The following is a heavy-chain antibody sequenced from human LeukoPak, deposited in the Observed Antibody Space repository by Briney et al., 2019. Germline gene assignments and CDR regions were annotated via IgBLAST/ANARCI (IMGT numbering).Heavy chain of an antibody. Sequence: GGSLRLSCAASGFTFSSYWMHWVRQAPGKGLVWVSRINSDGSSTSYADSAKGRFTISRDNAKNSLYLQMNSLRAEDTAVYYCARDVLRYCSSTSCPNWFDPWGQGTLVTVSS. D-gene: IGHD2-2*01. CDR1: GFTFSSYW. J-gene: IGHJ5*02. CDR3: ARDVLRYCSSTSCPNWFDP. V-gene: IGHV3-74*01. CDR2: INSDGSST.